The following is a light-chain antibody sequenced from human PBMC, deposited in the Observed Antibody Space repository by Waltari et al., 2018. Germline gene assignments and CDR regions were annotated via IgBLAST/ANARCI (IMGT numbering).Light chain of an antibody. CDR1: SRAVGGSYY. CDR3: CSYAGSYTYV. CDR2: DVT. Sequence: QSAPTPPRSVSGSPGQSVPISCTGTSRAVGGSYYFSWYQQHPGKAPKPMIYDVTKRPSGVPDRFSGSKSGNTASLTISGLQAEDEADYYCCSYAGSYTYVFGTGTKVTVL. V-gene: IGLV2-11*02. J-gene: IGLJ1*01.